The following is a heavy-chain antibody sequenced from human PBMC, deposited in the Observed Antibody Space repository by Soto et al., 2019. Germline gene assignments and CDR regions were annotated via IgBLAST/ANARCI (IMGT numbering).Heavy chain of an antibody. D-gene: IGHD6-13*01. CDR3: ARGYRQSGYSSSWVFDY. Sequence: QVQLRESGPGLVKPSQTLSLTCTVSGGSINSGGYYWNWIRQHPGKGLEWIGYMYYSGSTYYNPFLRSRSIISAATAENRSSPKLRSATAAAPPVYFCARGYRQSGYSSSWVFDYWGQGTLVNVSS. CDR2: MYYSGST. V-gene: IGHV4-31*03. J-gene: IGHJ4*02. CDR1: GGSINSGGYY.